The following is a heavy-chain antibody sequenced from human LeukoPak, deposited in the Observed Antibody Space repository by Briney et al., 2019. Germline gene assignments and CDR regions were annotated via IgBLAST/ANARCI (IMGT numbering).Heavy chain of an antibody. CDR1: GYTFTSYA. V-gene: IGHV1-3*01. J-gene: IGHJ5*02. Sequence: ASVKVSCKASGYTFTSYAMHWVRQAPGQRLEWMGWINAGNGNTKYSQKFQGRVTVTRNTSISTAYMELSSLRSEDTAVYYCARLGVLTGYSYNWFDPWGQGTLVTVSS. D-gene: IGHD3-9*01. CDR2: INAGNGNT. CDR3: ARLGVLTGYSYNWFDP.